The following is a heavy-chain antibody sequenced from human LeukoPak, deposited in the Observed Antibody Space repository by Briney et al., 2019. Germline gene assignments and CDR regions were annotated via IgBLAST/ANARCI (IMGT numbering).Heavy chain of an antibody. V-gene: IGHV4-38-2*02. CDR1: GYSIGSGYY. J-gene: IGHJ4*02. CDR3: ARTPYGANSCADY. Sequence: PSETLSLTCTVSGYSIGSGYYWGWIRQPPGKGLEWIGAISHSGSTSYNPFLKSRVTISIDTSKNQFSLKLSSVTAADTAVYYCARTPYGANSCADYWGQGTLVTVSS. CDR2: ISHSGST. D-gene: IGHD4-23*01.